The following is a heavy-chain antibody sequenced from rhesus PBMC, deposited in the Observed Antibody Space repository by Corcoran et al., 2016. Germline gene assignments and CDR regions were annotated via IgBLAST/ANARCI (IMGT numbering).Heavy chain of an antibody. Sequence: EVQLVVSGGGLAEPGGSLRLSCAASGFPFSTYWMNWFRQPPGKGLEWISTLRDTWGNTFNPDSVKGRFTVSRDNSKNTLSLKMNSLRPEDTALYYCAKDSEWAEEFSYCAQGVLVTVSS. CDR3: AKDSEWAEEFSY. V-gene: IGHV3S42*01. CDR2: LRDTWGNT. J-gene: IGHJ4*01. D-gene: IGHD1-44*01. CDR1: GFPFSTYW.